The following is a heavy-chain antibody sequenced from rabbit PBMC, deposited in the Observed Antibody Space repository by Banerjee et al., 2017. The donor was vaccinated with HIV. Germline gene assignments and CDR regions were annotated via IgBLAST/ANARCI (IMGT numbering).Heavy chain of an antibody. CDR1: GFDFSHYG. V-gene: IGHV1S47*01. Sequence: QEQLVESGGGLVQPGGSLELSCKASGFDFSHYGVSWVRQAPGKGLEWIGYIDPVFSSTHYASWVNGRFTISNDNAQNTVDLQMNSLTAADTAPYFCVRDQARMLDLWGQGTLVTVS. CDR2: IDPVFSST. CDR3: VRDQARMLDL. J-gene: IGHJ3*01.